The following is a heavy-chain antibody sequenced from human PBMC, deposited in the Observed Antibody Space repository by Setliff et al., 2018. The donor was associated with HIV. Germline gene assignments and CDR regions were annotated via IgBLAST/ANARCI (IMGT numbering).Heavy chain of an antibody. Sequence: PSETLSLTCTVSGGSISSYYWSWIRQPPGKGLEWIGCIYTSGNTNYDPSLKSRVTISVDTSKNQFSLKLASVTAADTAVYYCARAYFGSGIYYWGQGTLVTVSS. CDR3: ARAYFGSGIYY. J-gene: IGHJ4*02. CDR1: GGSISSYY. CDR2: IYTSGNT. D-gene: IGHD3-10*01. V-gene: IGHV4-4*09.